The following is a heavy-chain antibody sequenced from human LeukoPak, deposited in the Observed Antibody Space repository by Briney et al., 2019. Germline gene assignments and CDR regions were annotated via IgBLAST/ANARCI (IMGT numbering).Heavy chain of an antibody. D-gene: IGHD6-13*01. J-gene: IGHJ4*02. Sequence: GGSLRLSCAASGFTFDDYAMHWVRQTPGKGLEWVSGITWNSGATVYADSVEGRFTISRDNAENSLFLQMNSLRVEDTAVYYCAREWQGGIAAAGTRIEGDYWGQGTLVAVSS. V-gene: IGHV3-9*01. CDR1: GFTFDDYA. CDR3: AREWQGGIAAAGTRIEGDY. CDR2: ITWNSGAT.